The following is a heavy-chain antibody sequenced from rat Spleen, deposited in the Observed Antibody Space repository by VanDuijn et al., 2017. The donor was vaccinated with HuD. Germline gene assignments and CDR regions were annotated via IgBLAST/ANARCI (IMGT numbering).Heavy chain of an antibody. CDR2: ISFDGSTT. D-gene: IGHD1-10*01. Sequence: EVQLVESGGGLVQPGSPLKLSCAVSGFTFSNYDMAWVRQAPTKGPEWVASISFDGSTTYYRDSVKGRFTISRDNTKSTLYLQMNSLRSEDTATYYCTTENYWFAYWGQGTLVTVSS. CDR1: GFTFSNYD. V-gene: IGHV5-20*01. J-gene: IGHJ3*01. CDR3: TTENYWFAY.